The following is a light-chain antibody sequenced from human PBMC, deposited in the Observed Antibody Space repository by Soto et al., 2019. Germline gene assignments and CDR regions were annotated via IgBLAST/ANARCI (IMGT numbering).Light chain of an antibody. V-gene: IGLV1-44*01. CDR3: APGDDSRNKV. J-gene: IGLJ1*01. Sequence: QSVLTQPPSASGTPGQRVTISCSGSSSNIAGNTVNWYQQLPGTAPKLLIYNSDQRPSGVPDRFSGSKSGTSASLAISGLQSEDEADYYCAPGDDSRNKVFGTGTKVTVL. CDR1: SSNIAGNT. CDR2: NSD.